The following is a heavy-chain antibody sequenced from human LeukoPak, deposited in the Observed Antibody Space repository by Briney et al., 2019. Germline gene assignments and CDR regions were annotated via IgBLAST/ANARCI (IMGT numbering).Heavy chain of an antibody. CDR3: ARRLVDSNDGYDV. CDR2: INPNSGGT. D-gene: IGHD1-26*01. V-gene: IGHV1-2*02. CDR1: GYTFTGYY. Sequence: GASVKVSCKASGYTFTGYYMHWVRQAPGQGLEWMGWINPNSGGTTYAQIFQDRVTMTRDTSISTAYMELSRLTSGDTAVYYCARRLVDSNDGYDVWGQGTMVTVSS. J-gene: IGHJ3*01.